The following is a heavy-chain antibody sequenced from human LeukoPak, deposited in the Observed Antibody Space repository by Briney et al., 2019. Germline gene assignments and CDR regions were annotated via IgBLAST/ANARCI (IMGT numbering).Heavy chain of an antibody. CDR2: ISSSSSYV. J-gene: IGHJ4*02. CDR1: GFSFNTYS. Sequence: GGSLRLSCAASGFSFNTYSMNWVRQAPGKGLEWVSSISSSSSYVYYTDSVKGRFTISRDNAKNSLYLQMNYLRADDTAVYYCARASPQTYFDSWGQGTLVTVSS. CDR3: ARASPQTYFDS. V-gene: IGHV3-21*01.